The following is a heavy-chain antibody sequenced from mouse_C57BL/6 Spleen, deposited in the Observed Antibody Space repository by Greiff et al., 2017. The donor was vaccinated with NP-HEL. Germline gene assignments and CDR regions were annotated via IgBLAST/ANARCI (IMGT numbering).Heavy chain of an antibody. CDR2: IDPSDSYT. V-gene: IGHV1-69*01. CDR3: ARKGDGVDY. CDR1: GYTFTSYW. Sequence: QVQLQQPGAELVMPGASVKLSCKASGYTFTSYWMHWVKQRPGQGLEWIGEIDPSDSYTNYNQKFKGKSTLTVDKSSSTAYMQLSSLTSEDSAVYCCARKGDGVDYWGQGTTLTVSS. D-gene: IGHD3-3*01. J-gene: IGHJ2*01.